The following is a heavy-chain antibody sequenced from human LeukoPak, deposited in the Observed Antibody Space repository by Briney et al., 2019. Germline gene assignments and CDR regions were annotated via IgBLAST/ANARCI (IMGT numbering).Heavy chain of an antibody. D-gene: IGHD4-23*01. CDR1: GGTFSSYA. CDR2: IIPIFGTA. V-gene: IGHV1-69*13. CDR3: ARDRWEPYDAFDI. J-gene: IGHJ3*02. Sequence: ASVKVSCKASGGTFSSYAISWVRQAPGQGLGWMGGIIPIFGTANYAQKFQGRVTITADESTSTAYMELSSLRSEDTAVYYCARDRWEPYDAFDIWGQGTMVTVSS.